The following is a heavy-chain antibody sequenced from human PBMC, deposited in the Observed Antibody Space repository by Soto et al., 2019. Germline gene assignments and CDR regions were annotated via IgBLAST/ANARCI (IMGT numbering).Heavy chain of an antibody. CDR1: GGSFSGYY. CDR2: INHSGST. CDR3: ARGLCTSTSCYAPDAFDG. J-gene: IGHJ3*01. D-gene: IGHD2-2*01. V-gene: IGHV4-34*01. Sequence: QVQLQQWGAGLLKPSETLSLTCAVYGGSFSGYYWSWIRQPPGQGLEWSGEINHSGSTNYNPSLDGRGSITIDRSKNQFSLKLRSVTAADTAVYYCARGLCTSTSCYAPDAFDGWGQGTMVTVSS.